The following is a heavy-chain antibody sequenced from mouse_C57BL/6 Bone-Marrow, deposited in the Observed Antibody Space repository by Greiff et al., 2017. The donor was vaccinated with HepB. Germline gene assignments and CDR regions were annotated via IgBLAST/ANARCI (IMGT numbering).Heavy chain of an antibody. D-gene: IGHD2-3*01. CDR1: GFSFTSYG. V-gene: IGHV2-4*01. CDR2: IWSGGST. J-gene: IGHJ1*03. CDR3: ARWLLWYFDV. Sequence: VKLMESGPGLVQPSQCLSITCTVSGFSFTSYGVHWVRQPPGKGLEWLGVIWSGGSTAYNAAFIDRLSSSTDNSKSQVFFKMNSLQADDTAIYYCARWLLWYFDVWGTGTTVTVSS.